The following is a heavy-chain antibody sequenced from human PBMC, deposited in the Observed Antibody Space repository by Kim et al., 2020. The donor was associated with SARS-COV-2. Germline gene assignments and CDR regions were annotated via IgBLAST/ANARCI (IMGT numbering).Heavy chain of an antibody. J-gene: IGHJ4*02. D-gene: IGHD3-16*01. V-gene: IGHV3-9*01. Sequence: GGSLRLSCAASGFTLEDYAMHWVRQGPGKGLEWVSGISWNSRTIGYADSVKGRFTISRDNAENSLYLQMNSLRVEDTAFYYCVKDMRGGNADQFGGFADWGQGTLVTVSS. CDR1: GFTLEDYA. CDR2: ISWNSRTI. CDR3: VKDMRGGNADQFGGFAD.